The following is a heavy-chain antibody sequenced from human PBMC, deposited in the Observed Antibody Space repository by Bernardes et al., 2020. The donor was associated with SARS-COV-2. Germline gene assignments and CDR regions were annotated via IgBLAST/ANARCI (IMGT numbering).Heavy chain of an antibody. CDR1: GGSISSNY. Sequence: SEPLSLTCTVSGGSISSNYWSWIRQSPGKGLEWIGNVYYTGSTNYNPSLKSRVTISLDTSENQFSLKLSSVTAADTAVYYCARAHGGLDYWGQGTLVTVSS. CDR2: VYYTGST. J-gene: IGHJ4*02. V-gene: IGHV4-59*01. CDR3: ARAHGGLDY. D-gene: IGHD3-16*01.